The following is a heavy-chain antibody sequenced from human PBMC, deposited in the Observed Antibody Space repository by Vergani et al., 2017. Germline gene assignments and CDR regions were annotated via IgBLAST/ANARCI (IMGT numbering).Heavy chain of an antibody. D-gene: IGHD2-2*02. Sequence: QVQLVQSGAEVKKPGSSVKVSCKASGGTFSSYAISWVRQAPGQGLEWMGGIIPIFGTANYAQKFQGRVTITADDSTSTAYMELSSLRSEDTAVYYCARGGRGYCSSTSCYIKSPFDYWGQGTLVTVSS. CDR2: IIPIFGTA. J-gene: IGHJ4*02. CDR1: GGTFSSYA. CDR3: ARGGRGYCSSTSCYIKSPFDY. V-gene: IGHV1-69*01.